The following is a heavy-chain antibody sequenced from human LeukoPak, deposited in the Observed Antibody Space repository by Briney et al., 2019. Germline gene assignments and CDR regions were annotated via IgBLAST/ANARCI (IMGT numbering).Heavy chain of an antibody. CDR2: IDRKGRAE. CDR3: AREDWATFDN. Sequence: QTGRSLRLSCAASGFTFNTYWMAWVRQAPGKGLEWVATIDRKGRAEYYVGSVEGRFTVSRDNTQNLLYLQMNGLRAEDTALYFCAREDWATFDNWGQGTMVTVSS. J-gene: IGHJ1*01. V-gene: IGHV3-7*01. CDR1: GFTFNTYW. D-gene: IGHD3/OR15-3a*01.